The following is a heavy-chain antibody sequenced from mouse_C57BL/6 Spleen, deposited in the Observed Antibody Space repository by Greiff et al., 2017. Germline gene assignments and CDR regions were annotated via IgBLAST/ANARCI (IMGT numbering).Heavy chain of an antibody. Sequence: VQLQQSGPELVKPGASVKMSCKASGYTFTDYNMHWVKQSHGNSLEWIGYINPNTGGTSYNQTFKGQATLTVNKSSSTAYMELRSLTSEKSAVYYCARSDYDNTMDYWGQGTSVTVSS. V-gene: IGHV1-22*01. J-gene: IGHJ4*01. CDR1: GYTFTDYN. CDR2: INPNTGGT. D-gene: IGHD2-4*01. CDR3: ARSDYDNTMDY.